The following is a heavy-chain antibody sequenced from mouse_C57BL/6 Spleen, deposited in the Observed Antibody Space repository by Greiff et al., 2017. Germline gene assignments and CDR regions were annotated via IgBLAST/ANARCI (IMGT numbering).Heavy chain of an antibody. D-gene: IGHD4-1*01. V-gene: IGHV8-12*01. CDR2: IYWDDDN. J-gene: IGHJ2*01. CDR1: GFSLTTSGMG. Sequence: QVTLKVSGPGILQSSQTLSLTCSFSGFSLTTSGMGLSWIRQPSGQGPEWLAHIYWDDDNSYNPSLKSRRTITKDTSRNQVFLKITSVDTADTATYYCARSGNWDYFDYWGQGTTLTVSS. CDR3: ARSGNWDYFDY.